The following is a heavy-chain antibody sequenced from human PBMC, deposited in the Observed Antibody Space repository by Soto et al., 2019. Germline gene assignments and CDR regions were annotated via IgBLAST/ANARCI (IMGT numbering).Heavy chain of an antibody. CDR3: ARDFFSVSDYYDSSGYFPSDD. V-gene: IGHV1-3*01. CDR2: INAGNGNT. CDR1: GYTFTSYA. J-gene: IGHJ4*02. Sequence: ASVKVSCTASGYTFTSYAMHWVRQAPGQRLEWMGWINAGNGNTKYSQKFQGRVTITRDTSASTAYMELSSLSSEDTAVYYCARDFFSVSDYYDSSGYFPSDDWGQETLVTVSS. D-gene: IGHD3-22*01.